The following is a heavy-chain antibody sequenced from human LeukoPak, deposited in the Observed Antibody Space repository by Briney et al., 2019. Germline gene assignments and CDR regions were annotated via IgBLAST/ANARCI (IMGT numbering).Heavy chain of an antibody. CDR3: ARHGFGIVGATRTFDI. Sequence: SETLSLTCAVYGGSFSGYYWSWIRQPPGKGLEWIGEINHSGSTNYNPSLKSRVTISVDTSKNQFSLKLSSVTAADTAVYYCARHGFGIVGATRTFDIWGQGTMVTVSS. CDR2: INHSGST. J-gene: IGHJ3*02. CDR1: GGSFSGYY. V-gene: IGHV4-34*01. D-gene: IGHD1-26*01.